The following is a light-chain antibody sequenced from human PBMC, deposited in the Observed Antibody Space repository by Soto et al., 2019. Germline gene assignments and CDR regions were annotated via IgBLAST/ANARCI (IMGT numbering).Light chain of an antibody. CDR3: QQYGSSPLT. Sequence: EIVLTPSPGTLSLSPVEIASLSCRASQSVSSSYLAWYQQKPGQAPRLLIYGASSRATGIPDRFSGSGSGTDFTLTISRLEPEDFAVYFCQQYGSSPLTFGGGTKVDIK. CDR2: GAS. J-gene: IGKJ4*01. CDR1: QSVSSSY. V-gene: IGKV3-20*01.